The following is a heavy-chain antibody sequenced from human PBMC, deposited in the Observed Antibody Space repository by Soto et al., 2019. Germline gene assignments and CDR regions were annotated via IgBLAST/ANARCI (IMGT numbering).Heavy chain of an antibody. CDR1: GGSISSDY. J-gene: IGHJ6*02. V-gene: IGHV4-59*01. Sequence: PSETLSLTGTVSGGSISSDYRSWIRQPPGKGLEWIGYIYYSGSTNYNPSLKSRVTISVDTSKNQFSLKLSSVTAADTAVYYCAGGYSSSWYRYYGMDVWGQGTTVTVSS. D-gene: IGHD6-13*01. CDR2: IYYSGST. CDR3: AGGYSSSWYRYYGMDV.